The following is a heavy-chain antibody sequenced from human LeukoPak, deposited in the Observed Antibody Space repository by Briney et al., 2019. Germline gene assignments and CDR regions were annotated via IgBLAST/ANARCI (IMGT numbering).Heavy chain of an antibody. D-gene: IGHD4-11*01. CDR3: AKDRGAYSIYYYMDV. CDR1: GFTFDDYG. V-gene: IGHV3-20*04. J-gene: IGHJ6*03. CDR2: INWNGGST. Sequence: GGSLRLSCAASGFTFDDYGMSWVRHAPGKGLEWVSGINWNGGSTGYADSVKGRFTISRDNAKNSLYLQMNSLRAEDTALYYCAKDRGAYSIYYYMDVWGKGTTVTVSS.